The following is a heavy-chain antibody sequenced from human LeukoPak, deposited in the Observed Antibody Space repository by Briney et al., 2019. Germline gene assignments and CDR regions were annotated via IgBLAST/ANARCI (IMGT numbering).Heavy chain of an antibody. CDR3: AKERSLNGGYTDGYFDH. D-gene: IGHD5-18*01. V-gene: IGHV3-23*01. J-gene: IGHJ4*02. CDR1: GFTFNNYA. Sequence: QPGGSLRLSCIASGFTFNNYAMSWVRQTPGKGLKWVSVISDSGSNTYYADSVKGRFTISRDNSKNTLYLQLSSLRDEDTALYHCAKERSLNGGYTDGYFDHWGQGTLVTVSS. CDR2: ISDSGSNT.